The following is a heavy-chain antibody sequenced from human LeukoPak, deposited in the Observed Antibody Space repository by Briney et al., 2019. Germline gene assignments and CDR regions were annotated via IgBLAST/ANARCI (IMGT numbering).Heavy chain of an antibody. CDR3: ARRTIFGVVRSYFDY. CDR2: MNPNSGNT. CDR1: GYTFTSYD. V-gene: IGHV1-8*01. D-gene: IGHD3-3*01. Sequence: ASVKVSCKASGYTFTSYDINWVRQATEQGLEWMGWMNPNSGNTGYAQKFQGRVTMTRNTSISTAYMELSSLRSEDTAVYYCARRTIFGVVRSYFDYWGQGTLVTVSS. J-gene: IGHJ4*02.